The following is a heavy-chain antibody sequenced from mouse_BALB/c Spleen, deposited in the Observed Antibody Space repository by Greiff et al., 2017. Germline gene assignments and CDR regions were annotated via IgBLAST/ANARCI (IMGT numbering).Heavy chain of an antibody. CDR2: ISSGSSTI. CDR3: ARDPHD. Sequence: EVMLVESGGGLVQPGGSRKLSCAASGFTFSSFGMHWVRQAPEKGLEWVAYISSGSSTIYYADTVKGRFTISRDNPKNTLFLQMTSLRSEDTAMYYCARDPHDWGQGTTLTVSS. J-gene: IGHJ2*01. V-gene: IGHV5-17*02. CDR1: GFTFSSFG.